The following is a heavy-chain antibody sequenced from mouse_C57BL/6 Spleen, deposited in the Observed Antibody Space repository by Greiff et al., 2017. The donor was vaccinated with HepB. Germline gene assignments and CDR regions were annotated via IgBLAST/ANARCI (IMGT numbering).Heavy chain of an antibody. V-gene: IGHV7-1*01. D-gene: IGHD2-2*01. CDR3: ARARYGYYYAMDY. CDR1: GFTFSDFY. Sequence: EVMLVESGGGLVQSGRSLRLSCATSGFTFSDFYMEWVRQAPGKGLEWIAASRNKANDYTTEYSASVKGRFIVSRDTSQSILYLQMNALRAEDTAIYYCARARYGYYYAMDYWGQGTSVTVSS. CDR2: SRNKANDYTT. J-gene: IGHJ4*01.